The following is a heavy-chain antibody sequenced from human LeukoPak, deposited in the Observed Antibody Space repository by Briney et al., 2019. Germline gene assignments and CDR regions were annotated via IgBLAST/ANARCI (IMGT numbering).Heavy chain of an antibody. D-gene: IGHD2/OR15-2a*01. CDR1: GFTFSSYG. CDR3: ANDKGGYYAWAIDI. V-gene: IGHV3-23*01. CDR2: ISGSGGST. Sequence: GGSLRLSCAASGFTFSSYGMSWVRQAPGKGLEWVSAISGSGGSTYYADSVKGRFTISRDNSKNTLYLQMNSLRAEDTAVYYCANDKGGYYAWAIDIWGQGTMVTVSS. J-gene: IGHJ3*02.